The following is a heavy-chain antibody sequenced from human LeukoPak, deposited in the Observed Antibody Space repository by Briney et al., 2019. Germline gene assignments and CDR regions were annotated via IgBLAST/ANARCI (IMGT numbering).Heavy chain of an antibody. Sequence: RPGGSLRLSCAASGPTVTNAWMNWVRQAPGKGLEWVGRIASKTDGGTTDYAAPVKGRFTISRDDSKNTLFLQMNSLKTEDTAVYYCTTGIRGDCGQGTLVTVSS. CDR3: TTGIRGD. CDR1: GPTVTNAW. J-gene: IGHJ4*02. CDR2: IASKTDGGTT. V-gene: IGHV3-15*04.